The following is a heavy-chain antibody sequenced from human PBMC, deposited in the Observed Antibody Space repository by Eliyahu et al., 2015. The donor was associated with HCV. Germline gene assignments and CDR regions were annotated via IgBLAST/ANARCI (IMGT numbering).Heavy chain of an antibody. Sequence: QVRLQESGPGLVKPSGTLSLTCAVSGXXISNTDWWTWVRQPPGKGLEWIGEINLSGTTNYKASLKSRVSITIEKSKNQFSLKLSSVSAADTALYYCAKGALSYGMDVWGQGTTVTV. D-gene: IGHD2/OR15-2a*01. CDR3: AKGALSYGMDV. V-gene: IGHV4-4*02. J-gene: IGHJ6*02. CDR2: INLSGTT. CDR1: GXXISNTDW.